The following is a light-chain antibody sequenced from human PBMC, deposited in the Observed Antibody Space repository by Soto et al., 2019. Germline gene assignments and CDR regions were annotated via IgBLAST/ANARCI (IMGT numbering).Light chain of an antibody. CDR2: ATS. J-gene: IGKJ4*01. CDR3: QQTNSFPLT. V-gene: IGKV1-39*01. Sequence: DIQMTQSPSSLSASVGDRVTITCRASQSISSYLNWYQQKPGKAPKVLIYATSRLQSGVPSRFSGSGSGTDFTLTISSLQPEDFATYFCQQTNSFPLTFGGGTKVDI. CDR1: QSISSY.